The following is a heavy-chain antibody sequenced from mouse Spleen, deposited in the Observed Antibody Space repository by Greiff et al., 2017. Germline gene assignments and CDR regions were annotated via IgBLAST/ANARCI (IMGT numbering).Heavy chain of an antibody. D-gene: IGHD2-14*01. J-gene: IGHJ4*01. CDR2: INPSTGYT. CDR3: ARGDYRYYYYAMDY. CDR1: GYTFTSYW. V-gene: IGHV1-7*01. Sequence: VQLQQSGAELAKPGASVKMSCKASGYTFTSYWMHWVKQRPGQGLEWIGYINPSTGYTEYNQKFKDKATLTADKSSSTAYMQLSSLTSEDSAVYYCARGDYRYYYYAMDYWGQGTSVTVSS.